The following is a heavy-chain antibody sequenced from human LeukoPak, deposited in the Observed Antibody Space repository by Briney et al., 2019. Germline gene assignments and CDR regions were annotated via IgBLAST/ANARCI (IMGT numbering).Heavy chain of an antibody. D-gene: IGHD1-26*01. V-gene: IGHV1-2*02. Sequence: GASVKVSCKASGYTFTGYYMHWVRQAPGQGLEWMGWINPNSGGTNYAQKFQGRVTMTRDTSISTAYMELSRLRSDATAVYYCARVSPLQSGSTGFDYWGQGTLVTVSS. CDR1: GYTFTGYY. CDR2: INPNSGGT. J-gene: IGHJ4*02. CDR3: ARVSPLQSGSTGFDY.